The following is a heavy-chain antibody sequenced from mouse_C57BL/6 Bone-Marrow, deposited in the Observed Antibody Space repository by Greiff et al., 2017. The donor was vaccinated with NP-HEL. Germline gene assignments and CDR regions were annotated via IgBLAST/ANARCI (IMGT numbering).Heavy chain of an antibody. Sequence: QVQLQQPGAELVKPGASVKMSCKASGYTFTSYWITWVKQRPGQGLEWIGDIYPGSGSTNYNEKFKSKATLTVDTSSSTAYMQLSSLTSEDSAVSYWARYPYYYGSSYKGDYWGQGTTLTVSS. CDR2: IYPGSGST. CDR1: GYTFTSYW. D-gene: IGHD1-1*01. V-gene: IGHV1-55*01. CDR3: ARYPYYYGSSYKGDY. J-gene: IGHJ2*01.